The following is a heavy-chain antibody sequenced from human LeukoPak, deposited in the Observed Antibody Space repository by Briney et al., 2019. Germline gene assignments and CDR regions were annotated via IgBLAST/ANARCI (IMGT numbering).Heavy chain of an antibody. CDR1: GFTFSDYY. CDR3: ARVPDYYDSSGLYFDY. D-gene: IGHD3-22*01. CDR2: ISSSGSTI. V-gene: IGHV3-11*01. J-gene: IGHJ4*02. Sequence: GGSLRLSCAASGFTFSDYYMSWIRQAPGKGLEWVSYISSSGSTIYYADSVKGRFTISRDNAKNSLYLQMNSLRAEDTAVYYCARVPDYYDSSGLYFDYWGQGTLVTVSS.